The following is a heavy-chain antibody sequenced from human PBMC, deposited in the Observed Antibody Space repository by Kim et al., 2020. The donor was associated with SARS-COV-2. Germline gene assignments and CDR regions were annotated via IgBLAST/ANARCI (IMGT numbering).Heavy chain of an antibody. Sequence: GGSLRLSCAASGFTFSSSCMHWVRQAPGKGLEWVAGIWYDGSNRNSAYAVKGRVTISSSNAKNTQKLQLNILRPENTDVAVCERNPANKDMLPCFAAFD. CDR3: ERNPANKDMLPCFAAFD. J-gene: IGHJ3*02. V-gene: IGHV3-33*01. CDR2: IWYDGSNR. D-gene: IGHD2-15*01. CDR1: GFTFSSSC.